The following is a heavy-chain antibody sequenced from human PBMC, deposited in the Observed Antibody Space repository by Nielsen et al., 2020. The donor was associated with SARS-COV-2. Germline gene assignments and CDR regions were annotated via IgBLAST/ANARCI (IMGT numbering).Heavy chain of an antibody. Sequence: GSLRLSCAASGFTFSSYGMHWVRQAPGKGLEWVAVISYDGSNKYYADSVKGRFTISRDNSKNTLYLQMNSLRAEDTAVYYCARGVGIKSGWSLFYFDYWGQGTLVTVSS. CDR3: ARGVGIKSGWSLFYFDY. J-gene: IGHJ4*02. D-gene: IGHD6-19*01. V-gene: IGHV3-30*03. CDR1: GFTFSSYG. CDR2: ISYDGSNK.